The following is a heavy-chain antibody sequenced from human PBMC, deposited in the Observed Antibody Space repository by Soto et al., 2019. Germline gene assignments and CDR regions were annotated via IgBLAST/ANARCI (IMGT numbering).Heavy chain of an antibody. J-gene: IGHJ6*02. D-gene: IGHD2-15*01. CDR1: GGSVSSGRYY. Sequence: SETLSLTCAVSGGSVSSGRYYWSWIRQPPGKGLEWIGYIYYSGSTNYNPSLKSRVTISVDTSKNQFSLKLSSVTAADTAVYYCARGDCSGGTCNYYYYYGVAVWGPGTTVTVSS. V-gene: IGHV4-61*01. CDR3: ARGDCSGGTCNYYYYYGVAV. CDR2: IYYSGST.